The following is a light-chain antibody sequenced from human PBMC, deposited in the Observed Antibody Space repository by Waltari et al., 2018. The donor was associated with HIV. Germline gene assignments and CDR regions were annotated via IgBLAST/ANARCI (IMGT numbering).Light chain of an antibody. CDR1: SSDVGGYNY. CDR3: SSYTSSSTLYV. CDR2: DVS. Sequence: QSALTQPASVSGSPGQSITISCTGTSSDVGGYNYVSWYQQHPGKAPKLMIYDVSNRPSGFSNRFPGSKSGNTASLTISGLQADDEADYYCSSYTSSSTLYVFGTGTKVTVL. V-gene: IGLV2-14*01. J-gene: IGLJ1*01.